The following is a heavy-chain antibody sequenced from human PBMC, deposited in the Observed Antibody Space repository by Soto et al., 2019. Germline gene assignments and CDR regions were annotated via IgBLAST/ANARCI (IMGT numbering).Heavy chain of an antibody. CDR3: AKDRHVVVTAILAY. V-gene: IGHV3-23*01. D-gene: IGHD2-21*02. CDR1: GFTFSSYA. J-gene: IGHJ4*02. CDR2: ISGSGGST. Sequence: PGGSLRLSCAASGFTFSSYAMSWVRPAPGKGLEWVSAISGSGGSTYYADSVKGRFTISRDNSKNTLYLQMNSLRAEDTAVYYCAKDRHVVVTAILAYWGQGTLVTVPQ.